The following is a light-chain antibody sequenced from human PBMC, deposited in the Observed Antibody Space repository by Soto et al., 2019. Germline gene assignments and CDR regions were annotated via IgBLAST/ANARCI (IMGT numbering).Light chain of an antibody. CDR1: QDIDNY. V-gene: IGKV1-27*01. CDR3: QKYNNASLT. J-gene: IGKJ4*01. CDR2: AAS. Sequence: DIQMTQSSSSLSASVGDRVTITCRASQDIDNYLAWYQQKPGKVPKLLIYAASTLQSGVPSRFSGSGSGTDFTLTISSLQPEDVATYYCQKYNNASLTFGGGTKVDIK.